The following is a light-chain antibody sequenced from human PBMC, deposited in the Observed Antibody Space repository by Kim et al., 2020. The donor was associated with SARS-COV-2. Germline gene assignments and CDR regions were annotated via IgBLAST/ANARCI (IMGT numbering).Light chain of an antibody. CDR2: GKN. J-gene: IGLJ2*01. CDR1: SLRSYY. V-gene: IGLV3-19*01. Sequence: SSELTQDPAVSVALGQTVRITCQGDSLRSYYASWYQQKPGQAPVLVIYGKNNRPSGIPDRFSGSSSGNTASLTNTGAQAEDEADYYCNSRDSSGNRVFGG. CDR3: NSRDSSGNRV.